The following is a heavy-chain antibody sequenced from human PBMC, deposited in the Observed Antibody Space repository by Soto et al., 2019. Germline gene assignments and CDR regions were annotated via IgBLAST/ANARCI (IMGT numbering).Heavy chain of an antibody. CDR3: VRDGTKTLRDWFDP. D-gene: IGHD1-1*01. J-gene: IGHJ5*02. Sequence: SETLSLTCTVSGGSVSSGSYYWSWIRKSAGKGLEWIGRIYATGTTDYNPSLKSRVMMSVDTSKKQFSLKLRSVTAADTAVYYRVRDGTKTLRDWFDPWGQGISVTVS. V-gene: IGHV4-61*02. CDR2: IYATGTT. CDR1: GGSVSSGSYY.